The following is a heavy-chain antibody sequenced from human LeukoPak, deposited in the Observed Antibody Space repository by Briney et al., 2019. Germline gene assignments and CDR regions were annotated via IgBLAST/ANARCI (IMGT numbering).Heavy chain of an antibody. CDR1: GYSFTSNW. CDR2: IDPSDSYT. J-gene: IGHJ4*02. V-gene: IGHV5-10-1*01. D-gene: IGHD3-9*01. Sequence: GESLKISCKGSGYSFTSNWISWVRQMPGKGLEWMGRIDPSDSYTNFRPSFQGHVSTSADKSISTAYLQWSSLKASDTAMYYCAITTYYDILTGFRFDYWGQGTLVTVSS. CDR3: AITTYYDILTGFRFDY.